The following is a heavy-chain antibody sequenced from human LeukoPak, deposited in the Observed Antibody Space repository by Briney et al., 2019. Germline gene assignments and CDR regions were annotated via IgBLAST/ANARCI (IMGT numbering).Heavy chain of an antibody. CDR3: ARAPYDSSGYYVY. CDR1: GYIFTSYY. D-gene: IGHD3-22*01. J-gene: IGHJ4*02. V-gene: IGHV7-4-1*02. CDR2: INTNTGNP. Sequence: ASVKVSCKASGYIFTSYYMHWVRQAPGQGPEWMGWINTNTGNPTYAQGFTGRFVFSLDTSVSTAFLQITSLKAEDAAVYYCARAPYDSSGYYVYWGQGTLVTVSS.